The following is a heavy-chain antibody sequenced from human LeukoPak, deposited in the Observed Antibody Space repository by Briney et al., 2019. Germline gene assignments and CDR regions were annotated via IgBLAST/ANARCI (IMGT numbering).Heavy chain of an antibody. CDR3: ARGQLQYYYYYYMDV. Sequence: PGGSLRLSCAASGFTFSTYAMSWVRQAPGKGLEWVSTISGSGGSTYYADSVKGRFTISRDNAKNSLYLQMNSLRAEDTAVYYCARGQLQYYYYYYMDVWGKGTTVTISS. V-gene: IGHV3-23*01. J-gene: IGHJ6*03. CDR2: ISGSGGST. D-gene: IGHD2-2*01. CDR1: GFTFSTYA.